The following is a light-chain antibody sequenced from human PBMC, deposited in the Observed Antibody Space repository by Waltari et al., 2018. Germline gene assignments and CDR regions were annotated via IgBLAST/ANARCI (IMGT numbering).Light chain of an antibody. V-gene: IGLV8-61*01. J-gene: IGLJ3*02. CDR2: NTK. CDR1: SGSVSTNYY. Sequence: QTVVTQEPSFSVSPGGTVTLTCGLNSGSVSTNYYPSWYQQTPGRAPRTLIYNTKTRSAGVPDRFSGYILGNKAALTITGAQADDESDYYCVLYMSSGISVFGGGTKLTVL. CDR3: VLYMSSGISV.